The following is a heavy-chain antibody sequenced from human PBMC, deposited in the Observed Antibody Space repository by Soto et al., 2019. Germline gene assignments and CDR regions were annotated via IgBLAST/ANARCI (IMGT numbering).Heavy chain of an antibody. D-gene: IGHD6-6*01. CDR1: GFTFSDYY. J-gene: IGHJ4*02. V-gene: IGHV3-11*06. CDR2: ISNSNSYT. Sequence: QVQLVESGGGLVKPGGSLRLSCAASGFTFSDYYMSWIRQAPGKGLEWVSYISNSNSYTNYADSVKGRFTISRDNAKNSLYLQMNSLTVEDTAVYFCARDFNSSSSRDFDYWGQGTLVTVSS. CDR3: ARDFNSSSSRDFDY.